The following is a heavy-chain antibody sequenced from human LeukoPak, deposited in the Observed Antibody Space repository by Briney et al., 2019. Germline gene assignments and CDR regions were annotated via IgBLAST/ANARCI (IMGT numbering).Heavy chain of an antibody. CDR2: IYSGGST. Sequence: GGSLRLSCAASGFTVSSNYMSWVRQAPGKGLECVSVIYSGGSTYYADSVKGRFTISRDNSKNTLYLQMNSLRPEDTAVYYCAKDHRDHSYGWSWRYFDYWGQGTLVTVSS. V-gene: IGHV3-53*05. CDR1: GFTVSSNY. CDR3: AKDHRDHSYGWSWRYFDY. J-gene: IGHJ4*02. D-gene: IGHD5-18*01.